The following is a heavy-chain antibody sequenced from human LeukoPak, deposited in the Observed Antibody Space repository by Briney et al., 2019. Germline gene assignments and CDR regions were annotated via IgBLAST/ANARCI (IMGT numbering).Heavy chain of an antibody. V-gene: IGHV1-24*01. D-gene: IGHD3-22*01. CDR2: LVPENYQT. J-gene: IGHJ3*02. CDR3: ALASDYYDSSGYYLEI. Sequence: ASVKVSCKVSGESITALGMHWVRQSPGKGLEWMGGLVPENYQTIYAQDFQGRVTMTEDTSTDTAYMELSSLRSEDTAIYYCALASDYYDSSGYYLEIWGQGTLVTVSA. CDR1: GESITALG.